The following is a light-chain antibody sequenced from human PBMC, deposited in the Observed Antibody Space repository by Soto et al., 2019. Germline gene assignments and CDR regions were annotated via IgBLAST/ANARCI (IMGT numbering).Light chain of an antibody. CDR2: DVS. CDR1: SSDVGAYNS. V-gene: IGLV2-14*01. Sequence: QSALTQPASVSGSPGQSITISCTGTSSDVGAYNSVAWYQHNPGKAPKLMIYDVSNRPSGVSSRFSGSKSGNTASLSISGLQAEDEADYYCSSSQSSSTLVFGTGTKVTVL. J-gene: IGLJ1*01. CDR3: SSSQSSSTLV.